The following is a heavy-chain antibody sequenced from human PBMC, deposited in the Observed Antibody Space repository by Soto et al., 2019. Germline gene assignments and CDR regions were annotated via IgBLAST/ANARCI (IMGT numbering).Heavy chain of an antibody. V-gene: IGHV3-23*01. CDR3: ARDGREVVVNSDYFDY. D-gene: IGHD3-22*01. J-gene: IGHJ4*02. CDR1: GFAFSTFS. Sequence: GGSLRLSCAASGFAFSTFSMTWVRQAPGKGLEWVAGINVNGGSTYYADSVKGRFTISRDNSKNTLFLQMNSLRAEDTAVYYCARDGREVVVNSDYFDYWGQGTLVTVSS. CDR2: INVNGGST.